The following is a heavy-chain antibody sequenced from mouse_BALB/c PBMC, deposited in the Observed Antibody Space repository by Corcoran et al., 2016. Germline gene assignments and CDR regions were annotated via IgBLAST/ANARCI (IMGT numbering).Heavy chain of an antibody. D-gene: IGHD2-1*01. CDR3: TYGNSLDY. V-gene: IGHV1-81*01. CDR2: IYPGSGST. Sequence: QVQLQQSGPELVKTGASVKMSCKASGYTFTDYVISWVKQRTGQGLEWIGEIYPGSGSTYYNEKFKGKATLTADKSSNTAYMQLSSLTSEDSAVYFCTYGNSLDYWGQGTTLTVSS. J-gene: IGHJ2*01. CDR1: GYTFTDYV.